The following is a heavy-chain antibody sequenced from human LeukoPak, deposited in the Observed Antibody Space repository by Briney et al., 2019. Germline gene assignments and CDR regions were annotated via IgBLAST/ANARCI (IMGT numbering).Heavy chain of an antibody. Sequence: GGSLRLSCAASGFTFSSYAMSWVRQAPGKGLEWVSAISGSGGSTYYADSVKGRFTISRDNSKNTLYLQMNSLRAEDTAVYYCARDCRAIFGLRGWFDPWGQGTLVTVSS. J-gene: IGHJ5*02. D-gene: IGHD3/OR15-3a*01. V-gene: IGHV3-23*01. CDR1: GFTFSSYA. CDR2: ISGSGGST. CDR3: ARDCRAIFGLRGWFDP.